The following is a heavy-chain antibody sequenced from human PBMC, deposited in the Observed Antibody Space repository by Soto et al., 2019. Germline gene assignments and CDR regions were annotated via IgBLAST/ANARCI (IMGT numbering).Heavy chain of an antibody. D-gene: IGHD3-9*01. CDR1: GFSFSTSGVG. CDR3: AHSKAYDILTGYYTGPRFDP. J-gene: IGHJ5*02. Sequence: GSGAKLVNPTRTLTMTCPFSGFSFSTSGVGVGWIRQPPGKALEWLALIYWDDDKRYSPSLKSRLTITKDTSKNQVVLTMTNMDPVDTATYYCAHSKAYDILTGYYTGPRFDPLVQGTLVTVSS. CDR2: IYWDDDK. V-gene: IGHV2-5*02.